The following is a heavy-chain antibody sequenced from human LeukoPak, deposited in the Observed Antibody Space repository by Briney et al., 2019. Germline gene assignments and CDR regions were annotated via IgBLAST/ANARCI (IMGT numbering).Heavy chain of an antibody. D-gene: IGHD5-18*01. Sequence: GGSLRLSCAASGFTFSSYGMHWVRQAPGKGLEWVGFIRYDGSDQYYTDSAKGRFTISRDNSKTTVFLQMNSLRAEDTAVYFCAKDRGIQTYFYYYYMDVWGKGTTVTISS. J-gene: IGHJ6*03. CDR2: IRYDGSDQ. CDR3: AKDRGIQTYFYYYYMDV. CDR1: GFTFSSYG. V-gene: IGHV3-30*02.